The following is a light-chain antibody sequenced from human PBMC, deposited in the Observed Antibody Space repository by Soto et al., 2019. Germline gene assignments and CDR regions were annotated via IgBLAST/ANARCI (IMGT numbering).Light chain of an antibody. CDR3: QHYSSYWT. V-gene: IGKV1-5*01. CDR2: DAT. CDR1: QSVSRW. J-gene: IGKJ1*01. Sequence: DSQMTQSPSTLSASVGDRVTITCRASQSVSRWLAWYQQKPGKAPKLLIHDATSLERGVPSRFSGSGHGTEFTLPISSLQADDFATYYCQHYSSYWTFAQGAKVDI.